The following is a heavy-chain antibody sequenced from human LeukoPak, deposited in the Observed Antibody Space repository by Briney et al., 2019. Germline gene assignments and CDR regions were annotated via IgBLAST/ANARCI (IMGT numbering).Heavy chain of an antibody. CDR2: IIHSGIT. V-gene: IGHV4-34*01. D-gene: IGHD6-6*01. Sequence: SETLSLTCAVYGGSFSGYYWSWIRQPPGKGLASIAEIIHSGITNYNPSLNTRVTISLHTSKNQFSLKLSSVPAAATAVYYCARGSYSSCGYWGQGTLVTVSS. CDR3: ARGSYSSCGY. CDR1: GGSFSGYY. J-gene: IGHJ4*02.